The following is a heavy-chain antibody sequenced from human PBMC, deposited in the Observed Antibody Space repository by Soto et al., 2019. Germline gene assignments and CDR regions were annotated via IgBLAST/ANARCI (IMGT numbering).Heavy chain of an antibody. V-gene: IGHV3-23*01. CDR1: GFTFSSYA. CDR2: ISGSGGST. CDR3: AKDPAITGTKLLDY. Sequence: GESLKISCAASGFTFSSYAMSWVRQAPGKGLEWVSAISGSGGSTYYADSVKGRFTISRDNSKNTLYLQMNSLRAEDTAVYYCAKDPAITGTKLLDYWGQGTLVTVSS. J-gene: IGHJ4*02. D-gene: IGHD1-7*01.